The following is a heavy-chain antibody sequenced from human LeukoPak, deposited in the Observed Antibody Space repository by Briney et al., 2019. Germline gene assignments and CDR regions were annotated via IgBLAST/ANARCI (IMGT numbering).Heavy chain of an antibody. J-gene: IGHJ4*02. CDR3: ARGHVLRFLEQWWDFDY. Sequence: ASVKVSCKTSGGTFNSYAISWVRQAPGQGLEWMGGIIPIFDTANYAQKFQGRVTITTDESTSTAYMQLSSLRSEDTAVYYCARGHVLRFLEQWWDFDYWGQGTLVTVSS. V-gene: IGHV1-69*05. D-gene: IGHD3-3*01. CDR1: GGTFNSYA. CDR2: IIPIFDTA.